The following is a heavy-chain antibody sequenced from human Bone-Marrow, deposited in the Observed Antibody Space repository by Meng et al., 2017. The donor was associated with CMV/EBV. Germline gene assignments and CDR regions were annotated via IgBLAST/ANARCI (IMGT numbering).Heavy chain of an antibody. CDR1: GFTFSSYG. CDR3: AKDQEAVTTDYYYGMDV. V-gene: IGHV3-30*02. J-gene: IGHJ6*02. CDR2: IRYDGSNK. Sequence: GESLKISCAASGFTFSSYGMHWVRQAPGKGLEWVAFIRYDGSNKYYADSVKGRFTISRDNSKNTLYLQMNSLRAEDTAVYYCAKDQEAVTTDYYYGMDVWGQGTTVTVS. D-gene: IGHD4-11*01.